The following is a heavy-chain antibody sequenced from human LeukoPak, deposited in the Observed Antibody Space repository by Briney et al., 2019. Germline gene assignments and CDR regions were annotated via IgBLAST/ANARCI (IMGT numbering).Heavy chain of an antibody. V-gene: IGHV1-69*01. CDR2: IIPIFGTA. D-gene: IGHD2-15*01. CDR3: ATLGYCNGGSCDAYYYYMDA. Sequence: SVKVSCKASGGTFSSYAISWVRQAPGQGLEWMGGIIPIFGTANYAQKFQGRVTITADESTSTAYMELSSLRSEDTAVYYCATLGYCNGGSCDAYYYYMDAWGKGTTVTISS. CDR1: GGTFSSYA. J-gene: IGHJ6*03.